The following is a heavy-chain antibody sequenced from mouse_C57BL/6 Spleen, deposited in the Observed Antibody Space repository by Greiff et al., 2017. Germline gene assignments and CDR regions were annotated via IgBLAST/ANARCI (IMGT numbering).Heavy chain of an antibody. CDR2: IDPATGNT. CDR1: GFNFKNTY. CDR3: ARGYYGSYFDY. V-gene: IGHV14-3*01. D-gene: IGHD1-1*01. J-gene: IGHJ2*01. Sequence: VQLQQSVAELVRPGASVKLSCTASGFNFKNTYMHWVKQRPEQGLEWIGRIDPATGNTKYAPKFQGKATITADTSSNTAYLQLSSLTSEDTAIYYCARGYYGSYFDYWGQGTTLTVSS.